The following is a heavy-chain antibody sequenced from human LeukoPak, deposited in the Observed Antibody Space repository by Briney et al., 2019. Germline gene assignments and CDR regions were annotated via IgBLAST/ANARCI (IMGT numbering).Heavy chain of an antibody. V-gene: IGHV3-53*01. CDR3: ARGSTSYYYYGMGV. J-gene: IGHJ6*02. CDR1: GFTVSSNY. D-gene: IGHD2-2*01. Sequence: GGSLRLSCAASGFTVSSNYMSWVRKAPGKGLEWVSVIYSGGSTYYADSVKGRFTISRDNSKNTLYLQMNSLRAEDTAVYYCARGSTSYYYYGMGVWGQGTTVTVSS. CDR2: IYSGGST.